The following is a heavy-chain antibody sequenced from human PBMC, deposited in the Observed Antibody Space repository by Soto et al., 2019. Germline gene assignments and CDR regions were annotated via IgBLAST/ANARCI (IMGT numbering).Heavy chain of an antibody. V-gene: IGHV4-39*01. CDR2: ILYSGST. CDR1: GGSITRNNHY. D-gene: IGHD6-19*01. J-gene: IGHJ4*02. CDR3: ARLGSSGWYQGSYFDY. Sequence: QLQLQESGPGLVKPSETLSLTCIVSGGSITRNNHYWGWIRKSPGKGLEWIGSILYSGSTNYNPFRKSRVTLSVEPSKNQFSLKMSSVTAADTALYYCARLGSSGWYQGSYFDYWGQGTLVTVSS.